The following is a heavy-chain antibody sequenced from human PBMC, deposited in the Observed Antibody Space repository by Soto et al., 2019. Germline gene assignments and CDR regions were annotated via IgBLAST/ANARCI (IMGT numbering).Heavy chain of an antibody. D-gene: IGHD3-10*01. V-gene: IGHV4-39*01. Sequence: QLQLQESGPGLVKPSETLSLTCTVSGGSISSSSYYWGWIRQPPGKGLEWIGRIYYSGSTYYNPSLSGRVTISVDPSKTRFSPKLSSVTAADTAVYYCATLWGQDWGQGTLVTVSS. CDR1: GGSISSSSYY. J-gene: IGHJ4*02. CDR2: IYYSGST. CDR3: ATLWGQD.